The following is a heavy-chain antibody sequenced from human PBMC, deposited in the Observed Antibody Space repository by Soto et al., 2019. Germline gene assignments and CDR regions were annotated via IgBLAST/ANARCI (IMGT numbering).Heavy chain of an antibody. CDR3: ARGDSTDCSNGVCSFFYNHDMDV. CDR2: INPKSGGT. CDR1: GYSFTDYH. J-gene: IGHJ6*02. V-gene: IGHV1-2*04. Sequence: GSVKVSCKASGYSFTDYHIHWVRQAPGQGLEWLGRINPKSGGTSTAQKFQGWVTMTTDTSISTASMELTRLTSDDTAIYYCARGDSTDCSNGVCSFFYNHDMDVWGQGTTVTVSS. D-gene: IGHD2-8*01.